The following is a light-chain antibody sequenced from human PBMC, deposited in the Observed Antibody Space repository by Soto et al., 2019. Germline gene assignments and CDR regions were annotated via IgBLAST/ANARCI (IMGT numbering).Light chain of an antibody. Sequence: EIVLTQSPGILSLSPGERATLSCRASQSVSSSYLAWYQQKPGQAPRLLIYGASSRATGIPDRFSGSGSGTDFTLTISRLEPEDFAVYYCQQYGSSPRTFGLGTKVDIK. J-gene: IGKJ1*01. CDR3: QQYGSSPRT. CDR2: GAS. V-gene: IGKV3-20*01. CDR1: QSVSSSY.